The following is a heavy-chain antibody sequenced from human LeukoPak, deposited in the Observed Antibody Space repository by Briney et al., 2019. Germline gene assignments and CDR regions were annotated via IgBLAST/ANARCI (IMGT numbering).Heavy chain of an antibody. Sequence: GGSLRRSCAASGVTFSSYWMNWVRQAPGKGLVWVSRINSDGSNTKYADSVKGRFTISRDNAKNTLYLQMNSLRGEDTAVYYCARVSATVIPLFDYWGQGALVTVSS. J-gene: IGHJ4*02. V-gene: IGHV3-74*01. CDR3: ARVSATVIPLFDY. CDR1: GVTFSSYW. D-gene: IGHD4-17*01. CDR2: INSDGSNT.